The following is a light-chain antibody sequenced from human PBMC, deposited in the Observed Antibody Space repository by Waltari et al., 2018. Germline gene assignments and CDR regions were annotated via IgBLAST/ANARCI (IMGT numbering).Light chain of an antibody. J-gene: IGLJ2*01. CDR3: CSYAGSRTSV. V-gene: IGLV2-23*02. Sequence: QSALTQPASVSGSPGPSITISCTGTSSDVGSYKLVPWYQQHPGKAPKLLIYEVSERPSGVSNRFHGSKSGNTASLTISGLEAEDEADYYCCSYAGSRTSVFGGGTKLTVL. CDR2: EVS. CDR1: SSDVGSYKL.